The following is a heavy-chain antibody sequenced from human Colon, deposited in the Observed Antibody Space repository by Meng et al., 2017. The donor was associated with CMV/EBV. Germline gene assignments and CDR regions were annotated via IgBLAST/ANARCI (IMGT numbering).Heavy chain of an antibody. CDR3: ARAYYYDGSSFDY. CDR2: IYDSGST. Sequence: SGDSINSSNYFWSWIRQLPGKGLDWIGYIYDSGSTYYNPSLKSRVFISLGTSKNQFSLRLNSVTAADTAVYYCARAYYYDGSSFDYWGQGTLVTVSS. V-gene: IGHV4-30-4*01. CDR1: GDSINSSNYF. D-gene: IGHD3-22*01. J-gene: IGHJ4*02.